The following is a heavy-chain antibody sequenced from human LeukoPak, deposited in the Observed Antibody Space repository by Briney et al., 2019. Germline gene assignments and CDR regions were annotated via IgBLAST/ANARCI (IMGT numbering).Heavy chain of an antibody. J-gene: IGHJ6*02. CDR2: ISWDGGST. CDR3: AKADYYYGMDV. CDR1: GFTFDDYT. V-gene: IGHV3-43*01. Sequence: GGSLRLSCAASGFTFDDYTMHWVRRAPGKGLEWVSLISWDGGSTYYADSVKGRFTISRDNSRNSLYLQMNSLRTEDTALYYCAKADYYYGMDVWGQGTTVTVSS.